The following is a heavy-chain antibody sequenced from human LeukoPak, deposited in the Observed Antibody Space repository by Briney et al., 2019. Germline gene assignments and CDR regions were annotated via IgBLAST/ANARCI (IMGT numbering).Heavy chain of an antibody. CDR1: GGTFSSYA. CDR2: IIPIFGTA. J-gene: IGHJ4*02. CDR3: ARGHDYGEYTFDY. V-gene: IGHV1-69*13. D-gene: IGHD4-17*01. Sequence: GASVKVSCKASGGTFSSYAISWVRQAPGQGLEWMGGIIPIFGTANYAQKFQGRVTITADESTSTAYMELSSLRSEDTAVYYCARGHDYGEYTFDYWGQGTLVTVSS.